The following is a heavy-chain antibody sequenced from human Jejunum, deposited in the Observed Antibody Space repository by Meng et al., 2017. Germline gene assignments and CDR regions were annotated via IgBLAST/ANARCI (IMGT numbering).Heavy chain of an antibody. D-gene: IGHD1-26*01. J-gene: IGHJ4*02. CDR1: GDSVPSNSAG. CDR3: AGGGLVRSTRGYFDY. CDR2: TYYRSKWYI. V-gene: IGHV6-1*01. Sequence: QIQLQQSGPGLVKPSQPLPLTCAISGDSVPSNSAGWNWIRQSPSRGLEWLGRTYYRSKWYIDYAVSVKSRITINPDTSKNQFSLHLNSVTPEDTAVYYCAGGGLVRSTRGYFDYWGQGTLVTVSS.